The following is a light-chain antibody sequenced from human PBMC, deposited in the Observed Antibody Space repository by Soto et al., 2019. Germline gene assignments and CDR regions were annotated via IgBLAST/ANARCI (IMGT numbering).Light chain of an antibody. CDR2: QDN. Sequence: SYELTQPPSVSVSPGQTASITCSGPKLGDKFASWYQQRPGQSPVLVISQDNKRPSGIPERFSGSNSGNTATLTISGTQAVDEADYYCQAWDSGNYVFGPGTKLTVL. CDR3: QAWDSGNYV. J-gene: IGLJ1*01. CDR1: KLGDKF. V-gene: IGLV3-1*01.